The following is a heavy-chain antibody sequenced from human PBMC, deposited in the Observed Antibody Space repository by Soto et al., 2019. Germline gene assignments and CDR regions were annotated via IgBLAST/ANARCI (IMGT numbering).Heavy chain of an antibody. D-gene: IGHD1-20*01. CDR3: ARVPLTGTEGPANYYFDY. CDR1: GYTFTSYG. CDR2: ISAYNGNT. V-gene: IGHV1-18*01. J-gene: IGHJ4*02. Sequence: ASVKVSCKASGYTFTSYGISWVRRAPGQGLEWMGWISAYNGNTNYAQKLQGRVTMTTDTSTSTAYMELRSLRSDDTAVYYCARVPLTGTEGPANYYFDYWGQGTLVTVSS.